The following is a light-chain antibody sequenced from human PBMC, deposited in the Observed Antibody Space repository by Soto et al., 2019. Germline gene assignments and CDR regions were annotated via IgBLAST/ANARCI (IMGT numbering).Light chain of an antibody. CDR1: SSNIGAGYD. CDR3: QSYDSGLSGSV. CDR2: GNN. J-gene: IGLJ3*02. Sequence: QSVLTQPPSVSGAPGQRVTISCTGSSSNIGAGYDVHWYQQLPGTAPKLLIYGNNNRPSGVPDRFSASRSGTSASLAITGLQAEDEADYYCQSYDSGLSGSVFGGGTKLTVL. V-gene: IGLV1-40*01.